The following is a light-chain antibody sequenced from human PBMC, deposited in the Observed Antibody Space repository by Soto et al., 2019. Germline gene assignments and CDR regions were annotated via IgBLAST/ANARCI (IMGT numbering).Light chain of an antibody. V-gene: IGKV1-6*01. CDR3: LQDYNFPYT. CDR1: QGSKND. J-gene: IGKJ2*01. CDR2: AAS. Sequence: AIQMTHSPSSLSASVGDRVTITCRASQGSKNDLGWYQQRPGKGPKLLIYAASSLQSGVPSRFSGSGSGTDFTLTISSLQPEDFATYYCLQDYNFPYTFGQGTKLEIK.